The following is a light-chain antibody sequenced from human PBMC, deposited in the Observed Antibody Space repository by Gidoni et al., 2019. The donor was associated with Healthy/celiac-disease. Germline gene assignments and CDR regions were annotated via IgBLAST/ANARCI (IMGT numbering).Light chain of an antibody. CDR1: QSVSSSY. CDR3: QQYGSSPPYT. CDR2: GAS. V-gene: IGKV3-20*01. Sequence: EIVLTQSPGTLSLSPGERATLSCRASQSVSSSYLAWYQQKPGQAPRLLIYGASIRATGIPDRFSGSGSGTDFTLTISRLEPEDFAVYYCQQYGSSPPYTFXQXTKLEIK. J-gene: IGKJ2*01.